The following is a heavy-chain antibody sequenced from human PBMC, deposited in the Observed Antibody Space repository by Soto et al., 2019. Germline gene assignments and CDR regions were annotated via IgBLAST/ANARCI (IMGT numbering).Heavy chain of an antibody. Sequence: GGSLRLSCAASGFTFSSYAMSWVRQAPGKGLEWVSAISGSGGSTYYADSVKGRFTISRDNSKNTLYLQMNSLRAEDTAVYYCAKVHYYDSSGYEYFQHWGQGTLVTVSS. CDR2: ISGSGGST. J-gene: IGHJ1*01. CDR1: GFTFSSYA. V-gene: IGHV3-23*01. D-gene: IGHD3-22*01. CDR3: AKVHYYDSSGYEYFQH.